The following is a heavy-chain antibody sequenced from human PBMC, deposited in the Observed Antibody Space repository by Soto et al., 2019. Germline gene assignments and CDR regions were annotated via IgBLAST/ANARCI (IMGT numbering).Heavy chain of an antibody. Sequence: ASVKVSCKASGYTFTGYYMHWVRRAPGQGLEWMGWINPNSGGTNYAQKFQGRVTMTRDTSISTAYMELSRLRSDDTAVYYCARDGGSGSYYTYDYWGQGTLVTVSS. D-gene: IGHD3-10*01. J-gene: IGHJ4*02. CDR2: INPNSGGT. CDR1: GYTFTGYY. CDR3: ARDGGSGSYYTYDY. V-gene: IGHV1-2*02.